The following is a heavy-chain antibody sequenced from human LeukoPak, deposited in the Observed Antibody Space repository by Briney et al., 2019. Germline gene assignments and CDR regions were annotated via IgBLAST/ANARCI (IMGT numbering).Heavy chain of an antibody. V-gene: IGHV1-18*01. Sequence: ASVKVSCKASGYTFTSYGISWVRQAPGQGLEWMGWISAYNGNTNYAQKPQGRVTMTTDTSTSTAYMELRSLRSDDTAVYYCARESYYDSSGYISDYWGQGTLVTVSS. CDR1: GYTFTSYG. D-gene: IGHD3-22*01. CDR2: ISAYNGNT. CDR3: ARESYYDSSGYISDY. J-gene: IGHJ4*02.